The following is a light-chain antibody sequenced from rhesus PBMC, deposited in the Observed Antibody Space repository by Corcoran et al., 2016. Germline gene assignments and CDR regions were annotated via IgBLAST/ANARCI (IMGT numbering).Light chain of an antibody. CDR1: QSLLHSNGNTY. J-gene: IGKJ2*01. CDR3: IQRTKDPYS. V-gene: IGKV2S3*01. CDR2: KVT. Sequence: DIVMTQTPLSLPVIPGEPASISCRSSQSLLHSNGNTYLHWYAQKPGQSPRLLVYKVTNRESGVPDRFSGSGSGTDLTLKISRVEPEDFGVYYCIQRTKDPYSFCPGTKVEIK.